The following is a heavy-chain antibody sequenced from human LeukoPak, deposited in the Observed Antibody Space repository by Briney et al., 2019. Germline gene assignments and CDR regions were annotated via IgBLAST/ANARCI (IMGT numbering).Heavy chain of an antibody. CDR2: IRYDGSNK. CDR1: GFTFSSYG. Sequence: PGGSLRLSCAASGFTFSSYGMHWVRQASGKGLEWVAFIRYDGSNKYYADSVKGRFTISRDNSKNTLYLQMNSLRAEDTAVYYCAKSWQQYYYMDVWGKGTTVTVSS. D-gene: IGHD6-13*01. CDR3: AKSWQQYYYMDV. V-gene: IGHV3-30*02. J-gene: IGHJ6*03.